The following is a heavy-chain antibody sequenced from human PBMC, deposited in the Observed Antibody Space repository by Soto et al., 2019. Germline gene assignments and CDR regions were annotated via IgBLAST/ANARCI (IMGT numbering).Heavy chain of an antibody. CDR3: ARVGTGSWYFDL. Sequence: EVQLVESGGGLVQPGGSLRLSCAASGFTFSYYWMHWVRQAPGKGLVWVSRINSDGNTISYVGSVKGRFTISRDNAKNTLYLQMNNLSAEDTAVYYCARVGTGSWYFDLWGRGTLVTVSS. CDR1: GFTFSYYW. J-gene: IGHJ2*01. D-gene: IGHD1-1*01. CDR2: INSDGNTI. V-gene: IGHV3-74*01.